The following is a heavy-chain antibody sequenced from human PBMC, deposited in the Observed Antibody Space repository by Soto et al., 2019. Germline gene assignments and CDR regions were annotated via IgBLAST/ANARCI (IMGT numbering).Heavy chain of an antibody. V-gene: IGHV3-15*07. D-gene: IGHD3-10*01. J-gene: IGHJ6*02. CDR1: GFTFSNAY. Sequence: GGSLSLSCAASGFTFSNAYMNWVRQAPGRGLEWVGRIKTKADGGTTDYAAPVKGRFIISRDDSKDTLYVQMNSLQTDDTGVYYCSHAPGRRGYYGMDVWGQGTTVTVSS. CDR3: SHAPGRRGYYGMDV. CDR2: IKTKADGGTT.